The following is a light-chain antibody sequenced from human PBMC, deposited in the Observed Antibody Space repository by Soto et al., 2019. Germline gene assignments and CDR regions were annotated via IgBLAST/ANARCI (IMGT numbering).Light chain of an antibody. CDR3: QQSYTSPCT. CDR1: QPITNY. Sequence: DIQMTQSPSSLSASVGDRVTITCRASQPITNYLNWYQQKPGRAPKLLIYAASNLQTGVPSRFSAGGSETEFTLAINSLQSEDFATYFCQQSYTSPCTFGQGTSVEIK. V-gene: IGKV1-39*01. J-gene: IGKJ1*01. CDR2: AAS.